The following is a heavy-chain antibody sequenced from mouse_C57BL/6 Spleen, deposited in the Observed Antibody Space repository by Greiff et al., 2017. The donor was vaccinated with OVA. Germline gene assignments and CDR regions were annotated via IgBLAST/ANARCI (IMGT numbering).Heavy chain of an antibody. CDR2: IHPRSGNT. D-gene: IGHD2-4*01. CDR3: ARGGDYDDDWYFDV. J-gene: IGHJ1*03. CDR1: GYTFTSYG. V-gene: IGHV1-81*01. Sequence: QVQLQQSGAELARPGASVKLSCKASGYTFTSYGISWVKQRTGQGLEWIGEIHPRSGNTYYNEKFKGKATLTADKSSSTAYMELRSLTSEDSAVYFCARGGDYDDDWYFDVWGTGTTVTVSS.